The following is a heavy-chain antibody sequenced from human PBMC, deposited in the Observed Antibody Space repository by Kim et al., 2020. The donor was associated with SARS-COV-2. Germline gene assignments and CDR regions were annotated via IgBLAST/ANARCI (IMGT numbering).Heavy chain of an antibody. CDR3: ARWRSSGYYSGYYFDY. CDR2: IYSGGST. Sequence: GGSLRLSCAASGFTVSSNYMSWVRQAPGKGLEWVSVIYSGGSTYYADSVKGRFTISRHNSKNTLYLQMNSLRAEDTAVYYCARWRSSGYYSGYYFDYWGQGTLVTVSS. V-gene: IGHV3-53*04. CDR1: GFTVSSNY. J-gene: IGHJ4*02. D-gene: IGHD3-22*01.